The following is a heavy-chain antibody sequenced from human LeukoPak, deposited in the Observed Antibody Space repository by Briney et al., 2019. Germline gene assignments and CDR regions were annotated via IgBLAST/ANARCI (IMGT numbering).Heavy chain of an antibody. CDR3: ARDPRTILGAHNTFDI. D-gene: IGHD3-16*01. J-gene: IGHJ3*02. CDR1: GGSISSGDYY. Sequence: SQTLSLTCTVSGGSISSGDYYWSWIRQPPGKGLEWIGEINHSGSTNYNPSLKSRVTISVDTSKNQFSLKLSSVTAADTAVYYCARDPRTILGAHNTFDIWGRGTVVTVSS. CDR2: INHSGST. V-gene: IGHV4-61*08.